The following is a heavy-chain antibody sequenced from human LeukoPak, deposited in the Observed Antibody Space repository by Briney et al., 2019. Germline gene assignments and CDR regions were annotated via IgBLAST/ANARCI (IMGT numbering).Heavy chain of an antibody. CDR3: AREYSGDELRVNWFDA. J-gene: IGHJ5*01. CDR1: GGTFSSYA. D-gene: IGHD5-12*01. V-gene: IGHV1-69*04. Sequence: GTSVNVSCKASGGTFSSYAISWVRQAPGQGLGWVGRIIPIFGVANYEQKFQVRVTITADKSTSTANMELSRLRSEDTAVYYWAREYSGDELRVNWFDAWGQGTLVTVSS. CDR2: IIPIFGVA.